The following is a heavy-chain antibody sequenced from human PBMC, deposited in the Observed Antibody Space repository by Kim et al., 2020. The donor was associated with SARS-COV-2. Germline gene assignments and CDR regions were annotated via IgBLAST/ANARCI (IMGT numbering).Heavy chain of an antibody. CDR1: GDSIRSGDYY. CDR2: IYDSGTT. J-gene: IGHJ4*02. CDR3: ARMSSYNDFFDY. D-gene: IGHD6-6*01. V-gene: IGHV4-31*03. Sequence: SETLSLTCTISGDSIRSGDYYWSWIRQHPGKGLEWLGYIYDSGTTNYNPSLRSRLTISVGTSKNQCSLKLTSMTAADTAIYYCARMSSYNDFFDYWGQGALVTVSS.